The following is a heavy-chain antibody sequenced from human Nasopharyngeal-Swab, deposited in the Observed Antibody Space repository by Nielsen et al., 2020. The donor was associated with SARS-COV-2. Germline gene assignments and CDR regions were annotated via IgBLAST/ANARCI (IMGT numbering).Heavy chain of an antibody. CDR3: ARYSLWLPVNWFDP. CDR2: IYYSGST. D-gene: IGHD5-18*01. J-gene: IGHJ5*02. Sequence: WIHQPPGKGLEWIGYIYYSGSTYYNPSLKSRVTISVDTSKNQFSLKLSSVTAADTAVYYCARYSLWLPVNWFDPWGQGTLVTVSS. V-gene: IGHV4-30-4*01.